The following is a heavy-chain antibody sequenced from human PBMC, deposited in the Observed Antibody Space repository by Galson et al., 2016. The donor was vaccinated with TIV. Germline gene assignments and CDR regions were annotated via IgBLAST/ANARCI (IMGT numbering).Heavy chain of an antibody. D-gene: IGHD2-15*01. CDR1: GLSVSINY. CDR3: ARDRVVDATYYYYYFGLDV. CDR2: ISDGGKT. V-gene: IGHV3-66*02. J-gene: IGHJ6*02. Sequence: SLRLSCAASGLSVSINYMTWVRQAPGKGLEWVSLISDGGKTYYPDSVKGRFTISRDNSKNTLYLQMNSLRVADTAVYYCARDRVVDATYYYYYFGLDVWGQGSLVTVSS.